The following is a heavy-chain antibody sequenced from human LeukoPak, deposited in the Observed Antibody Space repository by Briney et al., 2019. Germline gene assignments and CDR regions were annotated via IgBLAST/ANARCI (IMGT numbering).Heavy chain of an antibody. V-gene: IGHV4-39*07. CDR3: ARNFSSGWFDY. CDR1: GGSISSSNYY. Sequence: PSEILSLTCTVSGGSISSSNYYWGWIRQPPGKGLEWIGSIYCSGSTSYNPSLKSRVTISVDTSKNQFSLKLSSVTAADTAVYYCARNFSSGWFDYWGQGTLVTVSS. D-gene: IGHD6-19*01. CDR2: IYCSGST. J-gene: IGHJ4*02.